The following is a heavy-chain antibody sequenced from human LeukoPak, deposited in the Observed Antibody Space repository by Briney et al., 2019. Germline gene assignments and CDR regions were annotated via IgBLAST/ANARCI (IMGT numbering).Heavy chain of an antibody. CDR1: GYTFTSYD. J-gene: IGHJ5*02. Sequence: ASVKVSCKASGYTFTSYDIHWVRQATGQGLEWMGWMNPNSGNTGYAQKFQGRVTMTRNTSISTAYMELSSLRSEDTAVYYCARGRSYDYVWGSYRHNWFDPWGQGTLVTVSS. CDR2: MNPNSGNT. D-gene: IGHD3-16*02. V-gene: IGHV1-8*01. CDR3: ARGRSYDYVWGSYRHNWFDP.